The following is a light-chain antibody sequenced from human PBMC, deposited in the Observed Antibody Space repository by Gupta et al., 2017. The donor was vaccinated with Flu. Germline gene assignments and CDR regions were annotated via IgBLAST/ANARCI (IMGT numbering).Light chain of an antibody. V-gene: IGLV1-51*02. CDR3: GTWDSSLRAVV. J-gene: IGLJ2*01. CDR2: ENN. Sequence: KVTISCSGSSSNIGNNYVSWYQQFPGTAPKLLIYENNKRPSGIPDRFSGSKSGTSATLGITGLLAGDEADYYCGTWDSSLRAVVFGGGTKLTVL. CDR1: SSNIGNNY.